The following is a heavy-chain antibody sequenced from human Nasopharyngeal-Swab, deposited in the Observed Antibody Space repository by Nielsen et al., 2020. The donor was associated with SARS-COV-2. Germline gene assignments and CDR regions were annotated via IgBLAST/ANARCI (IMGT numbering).Heavy chain of an antibody. Sequence: GGSLRLSCAASGFPFSSYAMSWVRQAPGKGLEWVSAISGSGGSTYYADSVKGRFTISRDNSKNTLYLQMNSLRAEDTAVYYCAKELRTRGAYSSSWYDWFDPWGQGTLVTVSS. CDR2: ISGSGGST. CDR1: GFPFSSYA. CDR3: AKELRTRGAYSSSWYDWFDP. V-gene: IGHV3-23*01. J-gene: IGHJ5*02. D-gene: IGHD6-13*01.